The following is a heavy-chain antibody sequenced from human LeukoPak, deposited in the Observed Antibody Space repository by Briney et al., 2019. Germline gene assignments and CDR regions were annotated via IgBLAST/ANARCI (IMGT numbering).Heavy chain of an antibody. CDR3: ARGRDGYNYPDFDY. V-gene: IGHV1-69*13. CDR1: GYTFFSFG. D-gene: IGHD5-24*01. CDR2: IIPIFGTA. J-gene: IGHJ4*02. Sequence: GASVKVSCKASGYTFFSFGISWVRQAPGQGLEWMGGIIPIFGTANYAQKFQGRVTITADESTSTAYMELSSLRSEDTAVYYCARGRDGYNYPDFDYWGQGTLVTVSS.